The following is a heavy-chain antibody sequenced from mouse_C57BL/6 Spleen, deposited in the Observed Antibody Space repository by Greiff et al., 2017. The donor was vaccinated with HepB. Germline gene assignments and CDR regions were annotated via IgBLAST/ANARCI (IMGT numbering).Heavy chain of an antibody. Sequence: VQLQQSGPELVKPGASVKISCKASGYSFTSYYIHWVKQRPGQGLEWIGWIYPGSGNTKYNEKFKGKATLTADTSSSTAYMQLSSLTSEDSAVYYWASPYDYDKGDYWGTGTTVTVSS. CDR3: ASPYDYDKGDY. CDR1: GYSFTSYY. J-gene: IGHJ1*03. CDR2: IYPGSGNT. D-gene: IGHD2-4*01. V-gene: IGHV1-66*01.